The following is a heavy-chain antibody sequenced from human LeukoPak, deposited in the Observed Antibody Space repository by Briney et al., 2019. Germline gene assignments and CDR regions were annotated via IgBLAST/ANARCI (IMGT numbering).Heavy chain of an antibody. Sequence: GGSLRLSCAASGFTFSSYALHWVRQAPGKGLEWVAVISYDGSNKYYADSVKGRFTISRDNSKNTLYLQLNSLRPEDTAVYYCAKGDSAMDTFDFWGRGTLVTVSS. V-gene: IGHV3-30-3*01. D-gene: IGHD5-18*01. CDR2: ISYDGSNK. J-gene: IGHJ4*02. CDR3: AKGDSAMDTFDF. CDR1: GFTFSSYA.